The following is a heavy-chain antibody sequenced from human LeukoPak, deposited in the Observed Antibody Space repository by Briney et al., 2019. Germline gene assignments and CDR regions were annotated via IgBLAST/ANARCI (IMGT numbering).Heavy chain of an antibody. Sequence: KPGGSLRLSYAASGFTFSSYAMSWVRQAPGRGLEWVSSVSGVSNFIYYADSVRGRFTISRDNAKNSLFLQMNSLRAEDTAVYYCARLWRELTLISWFDPWGQGTLVTVSS. CDR3: ARLWRELTLISWFDP. D-gene: IGHD1-26*01. V-gene: IGHV3-21*01. CDR2: VSGVSNFI. J-gene: IGHJ5*02. CDR1: GFTFSSYA.